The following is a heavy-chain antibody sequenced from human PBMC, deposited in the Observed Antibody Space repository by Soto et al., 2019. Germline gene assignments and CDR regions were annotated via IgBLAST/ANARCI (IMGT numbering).Heavy chain of an antibody. V-gene: IGHV6-1*01. CDR2: TYYRSKWYN. CDR3: ARTSQGALDI. Sequence: SETLSLTCSLSGDSVSSNSAAWNWIRQSPSRGLEWLGRTYYRSKWYNDYAVSVKSRITINPDTSKNQFSLQLNYVTPEETAVYYCARTSQGALDIWRQGTMVTVSS. CDR1: GDSVSSNSAA. J-gene: IGHJ3*02.